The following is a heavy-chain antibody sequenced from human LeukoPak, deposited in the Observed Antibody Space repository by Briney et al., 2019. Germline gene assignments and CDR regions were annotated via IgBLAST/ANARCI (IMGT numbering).Heavy chain of an antibody. D-gene: IGHD1-20*01. CDR3: LTGRLPHDAFDI. V-gene: IGHV1-2*02. CDR2: TNPNSGET. Sequence: ASVKVSCKASGYTFNANYIHWVRQAPGQGLEWMGWTNPNSGETNYSQKFQGRVIVTRDTSISTAYMELSRLTSDDTAVYYCLTGRLPHDAFDIWGQGTMVTVSS. CDR1: GYTFNANY. J-gene: IGHJ3*02.